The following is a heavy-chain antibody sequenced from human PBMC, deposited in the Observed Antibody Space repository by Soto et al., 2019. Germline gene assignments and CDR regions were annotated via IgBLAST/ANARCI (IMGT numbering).Heavy chain of an antibody. D-gene: IGHD3-9*01. CDR2: ITFRGVT. CDR3: ARKLEASIRHVEWFSYKWSDP. V-gene: IGHV4-34*01. Sequence: SETLSLTCDVHGDSLSCYAWSWIRQPPGKGLGWIGEITFRGVTNYHPSLKSRLSMSVDTSKNRISLNVSSVTAADTALYFCARKLEASIRHVEWFSYKWSDPWGPGTLVTVSS. CDR1: GDSLSCYA. J-gene: IGHJ5*02.